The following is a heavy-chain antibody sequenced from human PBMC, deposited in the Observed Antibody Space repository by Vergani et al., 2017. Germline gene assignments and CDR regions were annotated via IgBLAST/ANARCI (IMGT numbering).Heavy chain of an antibody. J-gene: IGHJ3*02. Sequence: QVQLVESGGGLVKPGGSLRLSCAASGFTFSDYYMSWIRQAPGKGLEWVSYISSSVSTIYYADSVKGRFTISRDNAKNSLYLQMNSLRAEDTAVYYCAGVGTWYNWNDRHAFDIWGQGTMVTVSS. V-gene: IGHV3-11*01. CDR3: AGVGTWYNWNDRHAFDI. D-gene: IGHD1-1*01. CDR1: GFTFSDYY. CDR2: ISSSVSTI.